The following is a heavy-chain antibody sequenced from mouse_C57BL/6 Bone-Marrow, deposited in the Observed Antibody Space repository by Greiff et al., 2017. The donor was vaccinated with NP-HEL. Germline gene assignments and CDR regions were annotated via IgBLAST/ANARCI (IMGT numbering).Heavy chain of an antibody. V-gene: IGHV1-18*01. J-gene: IGHJ2*01. D-gene: IGHD2-3*01. CDR2: INPNNGGT. Sequence: EVKLQESGPELVKPGASVKIPCKASGYTFTDYNMDWVKQSHGKSLEWIGDINPNNGGTIYNQKFKGKATLTVDKSSSTAYMELRSLTSEDTAVYYCARGVGLLLYYFDYWGQGTTLTVSS. CDR3: ARGVGLLLYYFDY. CDR1: GYTFTDYN.